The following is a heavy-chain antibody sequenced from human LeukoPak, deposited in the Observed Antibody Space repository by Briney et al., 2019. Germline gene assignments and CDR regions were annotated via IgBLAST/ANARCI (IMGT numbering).Heavy chain of an antibody. CDR2: ISSSSSYI. V-gene: IGHV3-21*01. CDR3: ARASRGVVVPAASHFDY. D-gene: IGHD2-2*01. Sequence: PGGSLRLSCAASGFTFSSYSMNWVRQAPGKGLEWVSSISSSSSYIYYADSAKGRFTISRDNAKNSLYLQMNSLRAEDTAVYYCARASRGVVVPAASHFDYWGQGTLVTVSS. CDR1: GFTFSSYS. J-gene: IGHJ4*02.